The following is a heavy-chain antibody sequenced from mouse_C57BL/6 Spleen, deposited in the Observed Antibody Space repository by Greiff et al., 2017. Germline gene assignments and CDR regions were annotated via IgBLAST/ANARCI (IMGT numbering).Heavy chain of an antibody. J-gene: IGHJ2*01. CDR2: IRLKSDNYAT. D-gene: IGHD2-5*01. Sequence: EVKLMESGGGLVQPGGSMKLSCVASGFTFSNYWMNWVRQSPEKGLEWVAQIRLKSDNYATHYAESVKGRFTISRDDSKSSVYLQMNNLRAEDTGIYYCTDSNYWRNFDYWGQGTTLTVSS. CDR3: TDSNYWRNFDY. CDR1: GFTFSNYW. V-gene: IGHV6-3*01.